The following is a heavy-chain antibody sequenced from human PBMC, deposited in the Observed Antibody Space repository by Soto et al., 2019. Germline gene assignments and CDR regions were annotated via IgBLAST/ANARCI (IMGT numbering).Heavy chain of an antibody. CDR1: GVYFNDYA. Sequence: QPGGSLRISCAAYGVYFNDYAMHWFRLVPGKGLEWVSGIGWTGHSIGYADSVKGRFIISRDNAKNSLYLQMNSLRPEDTALYYCVQYICTSCFLFYACGQGA. D-gene: IGHD2-2*01. CDR2: IGWTGHSI. V-gene: IGHV3-9*01. CDR3: VQYICTSCFLFYA. J-gene: IGHJ5*02.